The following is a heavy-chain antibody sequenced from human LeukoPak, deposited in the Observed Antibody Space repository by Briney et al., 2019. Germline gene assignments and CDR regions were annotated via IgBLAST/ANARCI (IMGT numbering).Heavy chain of an antibody. V-gene: IGHV3-33*01. CDR3: ARALSAMVPDY. CDR1: GFXFSTYG. J-gene: IGHJ4*02. CDR2: IRYDGSNK. D-gene: IGHD5-18*01. Sequence: GGSLRLSCAASGFXFSTYGMHWVRQAPGKGPEWVAVIRYDGSNKNYGDSVKGRFTISRDNSKNTLYLQMNSLRAEDTAVYYCARALSAMVPDYWGQGTLLTVSS.